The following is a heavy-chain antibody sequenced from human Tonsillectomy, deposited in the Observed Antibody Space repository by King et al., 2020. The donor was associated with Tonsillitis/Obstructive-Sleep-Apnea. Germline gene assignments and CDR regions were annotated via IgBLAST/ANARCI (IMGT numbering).Heavy chain of an antibody. Sequence: QLVQSGAEVKKPGASVKVSCNAFGYTFTNYAIHWVRQAPGQRLEWIVWINSGNGNTKYSQKFQGRVTITRDTSASTAYMELSSLRSEDTAVSYCARGAELRPFDYWGQGTLVTVSS. J-gene: IGHJ4*02. V-gene: IGHV1-3*01. D-gene: IGHD1-26*01. CDR3: ARGAELRPFDY. CDR2: INSGNGNT. CDR1: GYTFTNYA.